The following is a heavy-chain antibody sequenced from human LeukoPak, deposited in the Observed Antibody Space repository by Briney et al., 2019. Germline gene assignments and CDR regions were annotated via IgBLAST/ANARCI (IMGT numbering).Heavy chain of an antibody. CDR2: INPNSGGT. CDR1: GYTFTGYY. Sequence: ASVKVSCKASGYTFTGYYMHWVRQAPGQGLEWMGRINPNSGGTNYAQKFQGRVTMTRDTSISTAYVELSRLRSDDTAVYYCAREECSGGSCYRGFDYWGQGTLVTVSS. J-gene: IGHJ4*02. CDR3: AREECSGGSCYRGFDY. D-gene: IGHD2-15*01. V-gene: IGHV1-2*06.